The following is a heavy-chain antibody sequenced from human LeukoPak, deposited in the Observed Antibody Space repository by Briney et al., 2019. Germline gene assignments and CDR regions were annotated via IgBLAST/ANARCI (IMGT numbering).Heavy chain of an antibody. CDR1: GDSIRRSSYF. Sequence: PSETLSLTCTVSGDSIRRSSYFWAWVRQPPGKGLEWIGSVYSSGSIYYNPSLRSQITISIDTSKNQFSLKLSSVTAADTAVYYCARSYGYSSSWYGSDWFDPWGQGTQVTVSS. CDR3: ARSYGYSSSWYGSDWFDP. CDR2: VYSSGSI. J-gene: IGHJ5*01. D-gene: IGHD6-13*01. V-gene: IGHV4-39*07.